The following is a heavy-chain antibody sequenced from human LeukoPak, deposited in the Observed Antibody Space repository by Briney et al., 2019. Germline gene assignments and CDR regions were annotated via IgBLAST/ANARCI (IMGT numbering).Heavy chain of an antibody. D-gene: IGHD3-3*01. CDR1: GFTFTNYA. Sequence: GGSLRLSCATSGFTFTNYAMNWVRQAPGKGLEWVSSISSSGSYIFYADSLKDRITISRDNAKNSLYLQMSSLRAEDTAVYYCARANNDFWSGYYSYFYFDYWGQGTLVTVSS. J-gene: IGHJ4*02. V-gene: IGHV3-21*01. CDR3: ARANNDFWSGYYSYFYFDY. CDR2: ISSSGSYI.